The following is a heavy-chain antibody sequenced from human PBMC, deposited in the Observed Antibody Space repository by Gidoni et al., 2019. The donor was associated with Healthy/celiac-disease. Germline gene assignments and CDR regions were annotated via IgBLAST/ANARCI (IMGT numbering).Heavy chain of an antibody. V-gene: IGHV3-21*01. CDR2: SSGDSSYF. D-gene: IGHD2-15*01. J-gene: IGHJ6*02. CDR1: GFRFGDYS. CDR3: ARVGYCSGGDCFYYYYGMDV. Sequence: EVHLEQSGGGLVKPGGSLRISCAASGFRFGDYSMNWVRQAPGKGLEWVSSSSGDSSYFYYADSVKCRFTSSRDNAQNSLSLQINSLRVEDTAVYYCARVGYCSGGDCFYYYYGMDVWGQGTTVTVSS.